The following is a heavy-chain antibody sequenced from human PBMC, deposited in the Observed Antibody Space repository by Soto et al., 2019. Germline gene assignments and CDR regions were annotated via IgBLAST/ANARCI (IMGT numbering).Heavy chain of an antibody. D-gene: IGHD5-18*01. J-gene: IGHJ6*02. V-gene: IGHV3-33*01. CDR2: IWYDGSNK. CDR3: ARDAWIQLWLRYGMDV. CDR1: GFTFSSYG. Sequence: PGGSLRLSCAASGFTFSSYGMRWVRQAPGKGLEWVAVIWYDGSNKYYADSVKGRFTISRDNSKNTLYLQMNSLRAEDTAVYYCARDAWIQLWLRYGMDVWGQGTTVTVSS.